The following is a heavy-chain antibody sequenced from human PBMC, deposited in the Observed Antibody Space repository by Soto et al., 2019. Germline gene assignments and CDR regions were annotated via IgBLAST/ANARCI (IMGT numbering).Heavy chain of an antibody. D-gene: IGHD3-22*01. Sequence: VGSLRLSCAASGFTFSSYAMSWFRQAPVNGLEWVSSISGSGGSTYYADSVKGRFTISRDNSKNTLYLQMNSLRAEDTAVYYCAKDYDSSGYYYVRYYYYGMDVWGQGTTVTVSS. V-gene: IGHV3-23*01. J-gene: IGHJ6*02. CDR1: GFTFSSYA. CDR2: ISGSGGST. CDR3: AKDYDSSGYYYVRYYYYGMDV.